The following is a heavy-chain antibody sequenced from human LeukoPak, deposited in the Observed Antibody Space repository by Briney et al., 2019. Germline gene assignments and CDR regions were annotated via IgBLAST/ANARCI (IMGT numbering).Heavy chain of an antibody. CDR3: AKGPTRTGNYFDY. V-gene: IGHV3-33*06. CDR2: IWYDGSNK. D-gene: IGHD3-10*01. J-gene: IGHJ4*02. CDR1: GFTLSSYG. Sequence: GGSLRLSCAASGFTLSSYGMHWVRQALGKGLEWVAVIWYDGSNKYYADSVKGRFTISRDNSKNTLYLQMNSLRAEDTAVYYCAKGPTRTGNYFDYWGQGTLVTVSS.